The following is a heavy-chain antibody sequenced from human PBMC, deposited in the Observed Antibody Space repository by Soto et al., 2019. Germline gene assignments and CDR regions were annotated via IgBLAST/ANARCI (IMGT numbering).Heavy chain of an antibody. CDR2: INLNSGGT. Sequence: GYSFTGYFTQWVRQAPGQGLEWMGWINLNSGGTNYAQKFQGRVTMTRDTSISTAYMELSRLRSDDTAVYYCARGGDTAMVYHGMDVWGQGTTVTVSS. CDR3: ARGGDTAMVYHGMDV. CDR1: GYSFTGYF. D-gene: IGHD5-18*01. J-gene: IGHJ6*02. V-gene: IGHV1-2*02.